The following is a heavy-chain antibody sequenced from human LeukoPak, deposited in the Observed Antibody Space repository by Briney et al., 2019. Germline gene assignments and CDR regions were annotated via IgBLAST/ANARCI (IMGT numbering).Heavy chain of an antibody. V-gene: IGHV1-18*01. Sequence: ASVKVSCKASGYTFTSYGISWVRQAPGQGLEWMGWISAYNGNTNYAQKLQGRVTMTTDTSTSTAYMELRSLRSDDTAVYYCASAAAGPHNFHYWGQGTLVTVSS. CDR2: ISAYNGNT. CDR3: ASAAAGPHNFHY. J-gene: IGHJ4*02. D-gene: IGHD6-13*01. CDR1: GYTFTSYG.